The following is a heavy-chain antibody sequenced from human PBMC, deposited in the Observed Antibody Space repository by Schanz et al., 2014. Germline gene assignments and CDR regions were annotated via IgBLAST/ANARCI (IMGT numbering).Heavy chain of an antibody. D-gene: IGHD6-13*01. CDR1: GGFISSINW. Sequence: QVQLQESGPGLVKPSGTLSLTCAVSGGFISSINWWRWVRQSPGTGLEWIGEINNSGSTNYNPSLKSRVTISLDKSKSQSSLTLNAVTAADTAVYYCARARSWPDYWGQGTLVTVSS. J-gene: IGHJ4*02. V-gene: IGHV4-4*02. CDR3: ARARSWPDY. CDR2: INNSGST.